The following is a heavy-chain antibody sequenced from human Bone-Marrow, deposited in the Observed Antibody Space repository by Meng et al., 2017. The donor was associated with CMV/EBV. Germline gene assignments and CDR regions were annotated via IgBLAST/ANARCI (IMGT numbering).Heavy chain of an antibody. V-gene: IGHV3-74*01. CDR2: INIDGSST. D-gene: IGHD3-3*01. J-gene: IGHJ6*01. CDR3: ARDLDFWSGYNYYYGMDV. Sequence: GGSLRLSCAASGFTFSSYWMHWVRQAPGKGLVWVSRINIDGSSTSYADSVKGRFTISRDNAKNTLYLQMNSLRAEDTAVYYCARDLDFWSGYNYYYGMDVWGQGTTVTGSS. CDR1: GFTFSSYW.